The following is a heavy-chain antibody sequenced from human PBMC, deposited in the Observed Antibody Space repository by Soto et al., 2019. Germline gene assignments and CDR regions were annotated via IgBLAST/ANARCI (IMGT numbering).Heavy chain of an antibody. J-gene: IGHJ3*02. V-gene: IGHV5-51*01. CDR3: ARRSRQAHRSYGYAFDI. Sequence: GESLKISCKGSGYSFTSYWIGWVRQMPGKGLEWMGIIYPGDSDTRYSPSFQGQVTISADKSISTAYLQWSSLKASDTAMYYCARRSRQAHRSYGYAFDIWGQGTMVTVSS. CDR2: IYPGDSDT. D-gene: IGHD5-18*01. CDR1: GYSFTSYW.